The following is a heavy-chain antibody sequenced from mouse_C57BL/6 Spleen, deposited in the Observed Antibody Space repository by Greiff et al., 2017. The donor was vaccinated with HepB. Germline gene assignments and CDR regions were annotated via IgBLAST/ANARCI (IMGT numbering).Heavy chain of an antibody. CDR1: GYTFTSYW. V-gene: IGHV1-69*01. D-gene: IGHD3-3*01. Sequence: QVQLQQSGAELVMPGASVKLSCKASGYTFTSYWMHWVKQRPGQGLEWIGEIDPSDSYTNYNQKFKGKSTLTVDKSSSTAYMQLSSLTSEDSAVYYCARGEGHWGQGTTLTVSS. J-gene: IGHJ2*01. CDR3: ARGEGH. CDR2: IDPSDSYT.